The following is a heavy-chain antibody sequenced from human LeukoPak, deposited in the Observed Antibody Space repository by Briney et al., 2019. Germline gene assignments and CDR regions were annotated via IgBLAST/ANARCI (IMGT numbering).Heavy chain of an antibody. J-gene: IGHJ4*02. D-gene: IGHD1-26*01. CDR1: GYSISSGYY. V-gene: IGHV4-38-2*01. CDR3: ARLSSGSYYVIDY. Sequence: SETLSLTCAVSGYSISSGYYWGWIRQPPGKGLEWIGSIYHSGSTYYNPSLKSRVTISVDTSKNQFSLKLSSVTAADTAVYYCARLSSGSYYVIDYWGQGTLVTVSP. CDR2: IYHSGST.